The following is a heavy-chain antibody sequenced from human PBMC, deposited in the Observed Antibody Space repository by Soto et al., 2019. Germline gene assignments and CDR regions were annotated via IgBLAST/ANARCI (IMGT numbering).Heavy chain of an antibody. Sequence: SEALSLTCAVYGGSFSGYYWSWIRQPPGKGLELIGEINHSGSTNYNPSLKSRVTISVDTSKNQFSLKLSSVTAADTAVYYCARYKTTPVNYFDYWGQGTLVTVS. CDR1: GGSFSGYY. V-gene: IGHV4-34*01. CDR3: ARYKTTPVNYFDY. J-gene: IGHJ4*02. CDR2: INHSGST. D-gene: IGHD1-1*01.